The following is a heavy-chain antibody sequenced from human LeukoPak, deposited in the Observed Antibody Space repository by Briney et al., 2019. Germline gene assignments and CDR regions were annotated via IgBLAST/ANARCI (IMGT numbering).Heavy chain of an antibody. V-gene: IGHV3-7*05. J-gene: IGHJ4*02. Sequence: PGGSLRLSCAASGFTFSSYWMSWVRQAPGKGLEWVANIKQDGSEKYYVDSAKGRFTISRDNAKNSLYLQMNSLRAEDTAVYYCARDGETGEIDYWGQGTLVTVSS. CDR1: GFTFSSYW. CDR3: ARDGETGEIDY. D-gene: IGHD7-27*01. CDR2: IKQDGSEK.